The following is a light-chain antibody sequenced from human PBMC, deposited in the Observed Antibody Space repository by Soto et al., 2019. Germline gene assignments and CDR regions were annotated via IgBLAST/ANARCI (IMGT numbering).Light chain of an antibody. J-gene: IGKJ2*01. CDR1: QSVSSN. CDR3: QQYNNWPPMYT. CDR2: GAS. Sequence: EIVMTQSPATLSVSPGERATLSCRANQSVSSNLAWYQQKPGQAPRLLIYGASTRATGIPARFSGSGSGTEFPLTISSLQSEDFAVYYCQQYNNWPPMYTFGQGTKLEIK. V-gene: IGKV3-15*01.